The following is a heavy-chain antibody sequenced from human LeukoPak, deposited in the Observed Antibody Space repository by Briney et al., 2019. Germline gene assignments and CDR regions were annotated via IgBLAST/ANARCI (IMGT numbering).Heavy chain of an antibody. CDR3: AKHLNYDFWSGYSYYYYYYMDV. D-gene: IGHD3-3*01. Sequence: GGSLRLSCAASGFTFSSYAMSWVRQAPGKGLEWLSGISGSGGSTYYADSVKGRFTISRDNSKNTLYLQMNSLRAEDTAVYYCAKHLNYDFWSGYSYYYYYYMDVWGKGTTVTVSS. CDR2: ISGSGGST. CDR1: GFTFSSYA. J-gene: IGHJ6*03. V-gene: IGHV3-23*01.